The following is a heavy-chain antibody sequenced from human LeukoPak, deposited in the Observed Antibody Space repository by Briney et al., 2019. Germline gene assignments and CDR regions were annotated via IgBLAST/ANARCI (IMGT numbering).Heavy chain of an antibody. J-gene: IGHJ3*02. D-gene: IGHD6-13*01. CDR2: IFHSGNT. CDR1: GGSISTGSYY. V-gene: IGHV4-39*07. Sequence: PSETLSLTCTVSGGSISTGSYYWGWIRQPPGKGLEWIGTIFHSGNTYYNPSLKSRVTISVDTSNNQFSLKLSSVTAADTAVYYCARWVIAAAGTGAFDIWGQGTMVTVSS. CDR3: ARWVIAAAGTGAFDI.